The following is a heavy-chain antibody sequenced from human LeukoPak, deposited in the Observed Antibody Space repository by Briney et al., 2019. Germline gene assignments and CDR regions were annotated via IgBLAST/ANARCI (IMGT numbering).Heavy chain of an antibody. J-gene: IGHJ3*02. CDR2: IKQDGSEK. V-gene: IGHV3-7*01. CDR1: EFTFSTYW. CDR3: VRHPTDLDAFDI. Sequence: PGGSLRLSCTGSEFTFSTYWMSWVRQAPGKGLEWVANIKQDGSEKYYVDSVKGRFTVSRDNAQNSLYLQMNSLRAEDTAVYYCVRHPTDLDAFDIWGQGTMVTVSS.